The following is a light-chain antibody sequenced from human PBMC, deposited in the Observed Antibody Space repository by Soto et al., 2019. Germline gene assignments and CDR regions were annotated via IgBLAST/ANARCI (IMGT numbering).Light chain of an antibody. Sequence: QSVLTQPASVSGSPGQSITISCTGTSSDAVGYNYVSWYQQHPGKAPKLMIYDVSNRPSGVSNRFSGSKSGNTASLTISGLQAEDGADYYCSSYTSSSPLGYVFGTGTKVTVL. CDR3: SSYTSSSPLGYV. CDR1: SSDAVGYNY. CDR2: DVS. V-gene: IGLV2-14*01. J-gene: IGLJ1*01.